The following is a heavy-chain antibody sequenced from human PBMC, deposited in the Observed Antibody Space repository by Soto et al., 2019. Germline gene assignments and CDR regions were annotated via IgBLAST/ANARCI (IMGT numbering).Heavy chain of an antibody. V-gene: IGHV3-74*01. CDR2: ISDGGTTI. CDR3: TSLLDLDY. Sequence: PGGSLRLCCAASGFSFSNAWMHWVRQVPGEGLVWVATISDGGTTINTADSVKGRFTVSRDDAKNTVYLQMNSLRAGDTALYYCTSLLDLDYWGQGTLVTVSS. CDR1: GFSFSNAW. J-gene: IGHJ4*01. D-gene: IGHD1-1*01.